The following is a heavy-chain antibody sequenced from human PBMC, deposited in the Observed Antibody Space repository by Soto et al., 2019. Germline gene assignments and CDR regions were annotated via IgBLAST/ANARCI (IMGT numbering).Heavy chain of an antibody. CDR3: ARGGVYHEFWSGYNTYYGMDV. V-gene: IGHV4-34*01. D-gene: IGHD3-3*01. CDR1: GGYFSGYY. J-gene: IGHJ6*02. CDR2: INHSGST. Sequence: SETLSLTCAVYGGYFSGYYWSWIRHPPGKGREWIGEINHSGSTNSNPSLKSRVTISVDTSKNQFSLKLSSVTAADTAVYYGARGGVYHEFWSGYNTYYGMDVWGQGTTVTVSS.